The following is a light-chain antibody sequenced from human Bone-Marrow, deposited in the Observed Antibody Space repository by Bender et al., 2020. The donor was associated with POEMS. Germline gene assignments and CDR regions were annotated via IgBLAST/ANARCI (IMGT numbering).Light chain of an antibody. J-gene: IGLJ2*01. CDR1: SSNIGAGYD. V-gene: IGLV1-40*01. Sequence: QSVLTQPPSVSGAPGQRVIISCTGSSSNIGAGYDVHWYQQLPGTAPKLLIFGGNNRPSGVPDRFSASRSGTSASLAITGLQAEDEADYYCHSYDSSLSVIFGGGTKLTVL. CDR3: HSYDSSLSVI. CDR2: GGN.